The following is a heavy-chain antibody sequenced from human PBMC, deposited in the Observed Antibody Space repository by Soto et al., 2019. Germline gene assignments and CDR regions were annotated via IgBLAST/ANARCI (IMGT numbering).Heavy chain of an antibody. J-gene: IGHJ5*02. V-gene: IGHV4-34*12. D-gene: IGHD2-15*01. CDR3: ARHKSGSDWLDP. CDR1: GGSFSGSY. CDR2: MFYSGAT. Sequence: SETLSLTCAVYGGSFSGSYWSWIRQPPGKGLQWIGCMFYSGATYYNPSLKNRVTLSVDTSNNEFSLKLVSVTAPDTAVYCCARHKSGSDWLDPWGQGTLVTVSS.